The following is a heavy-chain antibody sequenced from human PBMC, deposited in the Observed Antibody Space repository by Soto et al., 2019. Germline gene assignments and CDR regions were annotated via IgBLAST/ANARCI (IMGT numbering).Heavy chain of an antibody. Sequence: GGSLRLSCAASGFTFSSYAMSWVRQAPGKGLEWVSAISGSGGSTYYAYSVKGRFTISRDNSKNTLYLQMNSLRAEDTAVYYCAKTHLYSGSCEFDYWGQGTLVTVSS. CDR1: GFTFSSYA. J-gene: IGHJ4*02. CDR3: AKTHLYSGSCEFDY. CDR2: ISGSGGST. V-gene: IGHV3-23*01. D-gene: IGHD1-26*01.